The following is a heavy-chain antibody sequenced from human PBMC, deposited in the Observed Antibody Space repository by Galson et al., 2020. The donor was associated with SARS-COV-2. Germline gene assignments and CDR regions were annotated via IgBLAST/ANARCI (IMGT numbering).Heavy chain of an antibody. CDR1: GGSISSYY. CDR2: IYYSGST. J-gene: IGHJ4*02. V-gene: IGHV4-59*01. Sequence: ETSETLSLTCTVSGGSISSYYWSWIRQPPGKGLEWIGYIYYSGSTNYNPSLKSRVTISVDTSKNQFSLKLSSVTAADTAVYYCARQKGRYYDSSGHLDYWGQGTLVTVSS. D-gene: IGHD3-22*01. CDR3: ARQKGRYYDSSGHLDY.